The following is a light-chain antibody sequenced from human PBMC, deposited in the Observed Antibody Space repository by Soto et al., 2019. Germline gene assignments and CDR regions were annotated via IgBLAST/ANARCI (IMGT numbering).Light chain of an antibody. V-gene: IGKV3-20*01. CDR3: QQYSTLPHT. Sequence: EIVLTQSPGTLSLSPGERATLSCRASQSVSYYLAWYQQKPGQAPRLLIYGISSRATDIPDRFSGSGSGTDFTLTISRLEPEDFVVYYCQQYSTLPHTFGQGTKLEVK. J-gene: IGKJ2*01. CDR1: QSVSYY. CDR2: GIS.